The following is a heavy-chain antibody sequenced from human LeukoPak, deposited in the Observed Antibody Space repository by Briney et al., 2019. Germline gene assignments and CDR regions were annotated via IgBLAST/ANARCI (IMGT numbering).Heavy chain of an antibody. V-gene: IGHV4-39*01. Sequence: SETLSLTCTVSGGFISSPSYYWGWIRQPPGKGLEWIGSIYNGGTTYYNPSLKSRVTISVDTSKNHFSLKLSSVTAADTAVYYCARHRTVAGPLYFDYWGQGTLVTVSS. CDR1: GGFISSPSYY. D-gene: IGHD6-19*01. CDR2: IYNGGTT. CDR3: ARHRTVAGPLYFDY. J-gene: IGHJ4*02.